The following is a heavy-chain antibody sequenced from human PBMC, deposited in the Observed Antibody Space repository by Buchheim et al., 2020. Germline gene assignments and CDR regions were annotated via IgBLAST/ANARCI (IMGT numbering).Heavy chain of an antibody. CDR1: GFTFSSYS. D-gene: IGHD3-22*01. V-gene: IGHV3-21*01. J-gene: IGHJ6*02. CDR3: ARDSPYYDSSGYYYNPMDV. CDR2: ISSSSSYI. Sequence: EVQLVESGGGLVKPGGSLRLSCAASGFTFSSYSMNWVRQAPGKGLEWVSSISSSSSYIYYADSVKGRFTISRDNAKNSLYLQMNSLRAEDTAVYYRARDSPYYDSSGYYYNPMDVWGQGTT.